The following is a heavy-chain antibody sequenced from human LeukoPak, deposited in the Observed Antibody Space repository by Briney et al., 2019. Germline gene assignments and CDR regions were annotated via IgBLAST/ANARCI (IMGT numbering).Heavy chain of an antibody. CDR2: ISSSSSYI. CDR1: GFTFSSYS. Sequence: GGSLRLSCAASGFTFSSYSMNWVRQAPGKGLEWVSSISSSSSYIYYADSVKGRFTISRDNAKNSLYLQMNSLRAEDTAVYYCAREPDSYYDSSGYYSTLGYWGQGTLVTVSS. CDR3: AREPDSYYDSSGYYSTLGY. V-gene: IGHV3-21*01. D-gene: IGHD3-22*01. J-gene: IGHJ4*02.